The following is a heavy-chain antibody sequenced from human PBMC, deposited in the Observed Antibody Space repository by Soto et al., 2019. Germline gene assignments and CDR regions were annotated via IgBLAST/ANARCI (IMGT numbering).Heavy chain of an antibody. J-gene: IGHJ3*02. CDR3: TTDPSMVWDLDAFDI. Sequence: GGSLRLSCAASGFTFSNAWMSWVRQAPGKGLEWVGRIKSKTDGGTTDYAAPVKGRFTISRDDSKNTLYLQMNSLKTEDTAVYYCTTDPSMVWDLDAFDIWGEVTMVTV. CDR2: IKSKTDGGTT. D-gene: IGHD3-10*01. V-gene: IGHV3-15*01. CDR1: GFTFSNAW.